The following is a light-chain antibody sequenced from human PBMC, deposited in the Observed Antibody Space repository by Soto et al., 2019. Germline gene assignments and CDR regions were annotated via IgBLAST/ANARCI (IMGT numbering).Light chain of an antibody. CDR3: QQYYNWPPIT. Sequence: EIVMTQSPATLSVSPEERATLSCRASQSVSSNLAWYQQKPGQAPRLLIYGASTRATGIPARFSGSGSGTEFTLTISSLQSEDFAVYYCQQYYNWPPITVGQGTRLEIK. J-gene: IGKJ5*01. CDR2: GAS. V-gene: IGKV3-15*01. CDR1: QSVSSN.